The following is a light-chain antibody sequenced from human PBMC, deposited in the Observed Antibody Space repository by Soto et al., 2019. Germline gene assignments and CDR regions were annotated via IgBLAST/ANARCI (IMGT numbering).Light chain of an antibody. CDR2: DVS. Sequence: QSALTQPASVSGSPGQSITISCTGTSSDVGGYNYVSWYQQHPARAPKLMIYDVSDRPSGVSNRFSGSKSGNTASPTISGLQAEDEADYYCSSYTSSSTLMVFGGGTKVTVL. CDR3: SSYTSSSTLMV. CDR1: SSDVGGYNY. V-gene: IGLV2-14*01. J-gene: IGLJ2*01.